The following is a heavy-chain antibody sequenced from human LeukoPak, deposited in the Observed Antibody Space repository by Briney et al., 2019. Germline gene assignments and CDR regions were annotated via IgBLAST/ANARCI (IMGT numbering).Heavy chain of an antibody. D-gene: IGHD6-19*01. J-gene: IGHJ4*02. CDR3: AREDRGWYPAY. Sequence: PGGSLRLSCAVSGITLSNYGMSWVRQAPGKGLEWVAGISDRGGSAKYADSVKGRFTISRDNPKNTVSLQMNSLRPEDTAVYYCAREDRGWYPAYWGQGTLVTVSS. CDR1: GITLSNYG. CDR2: ISDRGGSA. V-gene: IGHV3-23*01.